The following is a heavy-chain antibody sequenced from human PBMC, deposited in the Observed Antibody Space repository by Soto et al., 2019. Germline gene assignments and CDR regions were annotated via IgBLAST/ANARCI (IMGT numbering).Heavy chain of an antibody. J-gene: IGHJ4*02. D-gene: IGHD3-3*01. CDR1: GFSLSTSGVG. V-gene: IGHV2-5*02. CDR3: APRLAVRSGYYPTSFDY. Sequence: QITLKESGPTLVKPTQTLTLTCTFSGFSLSTSGVGVGWIRQPPGKALEWLALIYWADDKRYSPSMKSRLTSTQDTSKNQVVLTMTNMVHVDTATYYCAPRLAVRSGYYPTSFDYWCQGTLVTVSS. CDR2: IYWADDK.